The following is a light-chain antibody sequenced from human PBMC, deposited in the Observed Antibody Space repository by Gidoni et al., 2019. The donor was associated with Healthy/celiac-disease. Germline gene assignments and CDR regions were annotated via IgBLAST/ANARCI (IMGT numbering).Light chain of an antibody. J-gene: IGLJ3*02. V-gene: IGLV2-23*01. CDR2: EGS. CDR3: CSYAGSSTWV. CDR1: SSDVGSYNL. Sequence: QSALPQPASVSGSPGQSITISCTGTSSDVGSYNLVSWYQQHTGKAPKLMIYEGSKRPSGVSNRFSGSKSGNTASLTISGLQAEDEADYYCCSYAGSSTWVFGGGTKLTVL.